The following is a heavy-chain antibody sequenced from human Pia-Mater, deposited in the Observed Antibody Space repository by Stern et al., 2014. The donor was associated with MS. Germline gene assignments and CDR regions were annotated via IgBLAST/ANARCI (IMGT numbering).Heavy chain of an antibody. CDR2: VYTSGGT. Sequence: VQLVESGPGLVKPSETLSLTCTVSGGAMTTYYWTWIRQPAGKGLEWIGRVYTSGGTTYKPSLESRVTVPVATSKTQFYLDLRSVTAADTAVYYCARGVAGSYYNKWFDPWGQGILVTVSS. D-gene: IGHD3-10*01. CDR1: GGAMTTYY. V-gene: IGHV4-4*07. J-gene: IGHJ5*02. CDR3: ARGVAGSYYNKWFDP.